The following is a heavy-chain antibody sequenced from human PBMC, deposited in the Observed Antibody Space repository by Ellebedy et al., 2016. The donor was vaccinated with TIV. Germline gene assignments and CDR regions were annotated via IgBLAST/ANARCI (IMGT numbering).Heavy chain of an antibody. J-gene: IGHJ3*01. CDR1: GGSLSDNY. CDR3: VSSASMDAFDL. D-gene: IGHD3-16*01. Sequence: SETLSLTCAVSGGSLSDNYWTWIRQPPGKGLERIGYLYYTGSTNYNPSLKSRLTISVNTPRNQFSLKLNSVTAADTAVYYCVSSASMDAFDLWGQGTMVTVSS. CDR2: LYYTGST. V-gene: IGHV4-59*01.